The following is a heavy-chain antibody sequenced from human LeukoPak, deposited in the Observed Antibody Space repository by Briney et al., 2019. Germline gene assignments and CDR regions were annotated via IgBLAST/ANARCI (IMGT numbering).Heavy chain of an antibody. CDR1: GYTFTSYG. CDR2: ISAYNGNT. Sequence: ASVKVSCKASGYTFTSYGISWVRQAPGQGLEWMGWISAYNGNTNYAQKLQGRVTMTTDTSTSTAYMELRSLRSDDTAVYYCAIQNYDILTGDALDIWGQGTMVTVSS. J-gene: IGHJ3*02. CDR3: AIQNYDILTGDALDI. D-gene: IGHD3-9*01. V-gene: IGHV1-18*01.